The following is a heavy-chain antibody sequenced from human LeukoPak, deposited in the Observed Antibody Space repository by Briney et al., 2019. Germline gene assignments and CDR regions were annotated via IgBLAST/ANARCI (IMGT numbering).Heavy chain of an antibody. Sequence: PGGSLRLSCAASGFIFSSYSMNSGRQAPGKGLEWVSSISSSSSYIYYAGSVKGRFTISRDNAKNSLYLQMNSLRAEDTAVYYCASEDYGSRSGDYWGQGTLVTVSS. CDR1: GFIFSSYS. J-gene: IGHJ4*02. CDR2: ISSSSSYI. CDR3: ASEDYGSRSGDY. V-gene: IGHV3-21*01. D-gene: IGHD3-10*01.